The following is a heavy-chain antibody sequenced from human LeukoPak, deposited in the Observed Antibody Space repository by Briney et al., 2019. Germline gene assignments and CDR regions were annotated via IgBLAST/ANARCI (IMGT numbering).Heavy chain of an antibody. CDR3: AREELLAFDY. V-gene: IGHV1-2*02. CDR1: GFTFSSYG. Sequence: GGSLRLSCAASGFTFSSYGMHWVRQAPGQGLEWMGWINPNSGGTNYAQKFQGRVTMTTDTSISTAYMELSRLRSDDTAVYYCAREELLAFDYWGQGSLVTVSS. J-gene: IGHJ4*02. D-gene: IGHD1-7*01. CDR2: INPNSGGT.